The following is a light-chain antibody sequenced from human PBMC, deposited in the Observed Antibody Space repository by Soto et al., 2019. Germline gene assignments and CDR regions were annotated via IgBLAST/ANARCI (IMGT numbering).Light chain of an antibody. CDR1: SSDVGSYNL. V-gene: IGLV2-23*03. CDR3: CSYAGSSTFVV. CDR2: EGS. J-gene: IGLJ2*01. Sequence: QSALTQPASVSGSPGQSITISCTGTSSDVGSYNLVSWYQQHPCKAPKLMIYEGSKRPSGVSNRFSGSKSGNTASLTISGLQAEDEADYYCCSYAGSSTFVVFGGGTQLTVL.